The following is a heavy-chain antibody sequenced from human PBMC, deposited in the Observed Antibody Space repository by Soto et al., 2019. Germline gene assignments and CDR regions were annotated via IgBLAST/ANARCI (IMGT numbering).Heavy chain of an antibody. V-gene: IGHV3-73*01. CDR3: TGEDDYGDYHYYYGLDV. CDR2: IRGKSNNYVT. D-gene: IGHD4-17*01. Sequence: GSLRLSCAASGFTFSGSAMHWVRQASGKGLEWVGRIRGKSNNYVTSYGASVKGRFTISRDDSKNTAYLQMDSLKTEDTAIYYCTGEDDYGDYHYYYGLDVWGQGTMVTVSS. J-gene: IGHJ6*02. CDR1: GFTFSGSA.